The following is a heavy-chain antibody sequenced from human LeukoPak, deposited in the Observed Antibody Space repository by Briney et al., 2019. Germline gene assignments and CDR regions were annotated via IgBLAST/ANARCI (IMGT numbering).Heavy chain of an antibody. J-gene: IGHJ4*02. Sequence: SETLSLTCTVSGYSISSGYYWGWIRQPPGKGLEWIGSIYHSGSTYYNPSLKSRVTISVDTSKNQFSLKLSSVTAADTAVYYCARLSRGGYSYPLGPYYFDYWGQGTLVTVSS. V-gene: IGHV4-38-2*02. CDR2: IYHSGST. CDR3: ARLSRGGYSYPLGPYYFDY. D-gene: IGHD5-18*01. CDR1: GYSISSGYY.